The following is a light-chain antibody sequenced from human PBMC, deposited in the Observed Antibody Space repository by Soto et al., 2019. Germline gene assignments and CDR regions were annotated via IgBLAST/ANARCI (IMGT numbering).Light chain of an antibody. V-gene: IGKV3-20*01. Sequence: EIVLTQSPGTLSLSPGERATLSCRASQSVSSSYLAWYQQKPGQAPMLLIYGASSRATGIPDRFSGSGSGTDFTLTISRLEPEDFAVYYCQQYGSSPWWTFGQGTKVEIK. CDR3: QQYGSSPWWT. CDR2: GAS. CDR1: QSVSSSY. J-gene: IGKJ1*01.